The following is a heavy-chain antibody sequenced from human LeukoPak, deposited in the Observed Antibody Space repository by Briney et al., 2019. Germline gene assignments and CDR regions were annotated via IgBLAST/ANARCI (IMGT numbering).Heavy chain of an antibody. V-gene: IGHV3-23*01. D-gene: IGHD5-18*01. CDR1: GFTFSSYW. CDR2: IVGSGGST. Sequence: LSGGSLRLSCAASGFTFSSYWMHWVRQAPGKGLEWVSVIVGSGGSTYYADSVKGRFTISRDNSKNTLYLQMNSLRAEDTAVYYCAKKGYSYFDHWGQGTLVTVSS. CDR3: AKKGYSYFDH. J-gene: IGHJ4*02.